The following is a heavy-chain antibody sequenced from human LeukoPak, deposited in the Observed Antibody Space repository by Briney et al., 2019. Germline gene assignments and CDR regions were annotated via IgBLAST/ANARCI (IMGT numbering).Heavy chain of an antibody. Sequence: SETLSLTCTVSGYSISSGYYWGWIRQPPGKGLEWIGSIYHSGSTYYNPSLKSRVTISVDTPKNQFSLKLSSVTAADTAVYYCARSDADYDFWSGYYKYYYYYYMDVWGKGTTVTVSS. CDR1: GYSISSGYY. CDR2: IYHSGST. V-gene: IGHV4-38-2*02. J-gene: IGHJ6*03. D-gene: IGHD3-3*01. CDR3: ARSDADYDFWSGYYKYYYYYYMDV.